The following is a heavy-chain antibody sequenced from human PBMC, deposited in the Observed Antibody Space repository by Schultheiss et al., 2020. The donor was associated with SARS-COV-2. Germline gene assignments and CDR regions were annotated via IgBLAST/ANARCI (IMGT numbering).Heavy chain of an antibody. J-gene: IGHJ4*02. CDR1: GGSFSGSY. Sequence: SETLSLTCAVYGGSFSGSYWSWIRQPPGKGLEWIGEINHSGSTNYNPSLKSRITILVDTSKNQFSLKLSSVTAADTAVYYCARPEHHYYDSSGYYYAWGQGTLVTVSS. CDR3: ARPEHHYYDSSGYYYA. V-gene: IGHV4-34*01. D-gene: IGHD3-22*01. CDR2: INHSGST.